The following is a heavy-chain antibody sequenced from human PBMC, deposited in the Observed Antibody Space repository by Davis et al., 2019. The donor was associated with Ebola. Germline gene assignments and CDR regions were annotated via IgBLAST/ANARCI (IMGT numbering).Heavy chain of an antibody. CDR1: GYTFTSYY. J-gene: IGHJ6*02. CDR2: INPSGGST. V-gene: IGHV1-46*01. D-gene: IGHD4-17*01. CDR3: ASPLRSYYYGMDV. Sequence: GESLKISCAASGYTFTSYYMHWVRQAPGQGLEWMGIINPSGGSTSYAQKFQGRVTMTRDTSTSTVYMELSSLRSEDTAVYYCASPLRSYYYGMDVWGQGTTVTVSS.